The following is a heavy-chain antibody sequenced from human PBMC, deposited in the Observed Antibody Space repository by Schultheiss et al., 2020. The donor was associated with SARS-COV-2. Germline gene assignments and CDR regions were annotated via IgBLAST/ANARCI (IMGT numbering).Heavy chain of an antibody. J-gene: IGHJ6*02. CDR3: ARDKRGYSFYYYGMDV. D-gene: IGHD5-18*01. V-gene: IGHV3-53*01. CDR2: IYSGGST. CDR1: GFTVSSNY. Sequence: GGSLRLSCAASGFTVSSNYMSWVRQAPGKGLEWVSVIYSGGSTYYADSVKGRFTISRDNAKNSLYLQMNSLRAEDTAVYYCARDKRGYSFYYYGMDVWGQGTTVTVSS.